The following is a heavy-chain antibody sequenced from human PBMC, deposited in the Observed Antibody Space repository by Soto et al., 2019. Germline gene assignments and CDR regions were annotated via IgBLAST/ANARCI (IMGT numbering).Heavy chain of an antibody. CDR1: GFTFSNYA. J-gene: IGHJ3*01. CDR3: VRDDRWAFDF. V-gene: IGHV3-48*02. D-gene: IGHD3-22*01. Sequence: EVHLVESGGGLVQPGGSLRVSCAASGFTFSNYAMNWVRQAPGKGLEWVSYISIGSGSIFYADSVKGRFTISRDDAKNALYLQMNTLRDEDTAVYYCVRDDRWAFDFWGQGTMVTVPS. CDR2: ISIGSGSI.